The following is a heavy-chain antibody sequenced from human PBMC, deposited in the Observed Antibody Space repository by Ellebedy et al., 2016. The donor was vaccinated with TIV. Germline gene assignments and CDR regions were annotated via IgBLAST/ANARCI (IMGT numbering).Heavy chain of an antibody. V-gene: IGHV1-2*02. Sequence: AASVKVSCKASGYTFSGYYIHWVRQAPGQGLEWMGWSSPNNGDRNYEQKFQGRVTVTRDTSTSTAYMEVRGLRFDDTAVYYCARAQLRSPRFDYWGQGTLVTVSS. CDR3: ARAQLRSPRFDY. J-gene: IGHJ4*02. D-gene: IGHD3-3*01. CDR2: SSPNNGDR. CDR1: GYTFSGYY.